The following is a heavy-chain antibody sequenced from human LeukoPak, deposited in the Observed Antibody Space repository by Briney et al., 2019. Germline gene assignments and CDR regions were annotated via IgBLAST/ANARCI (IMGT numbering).Heavy chain of an antibody. CDR2: IIPIFDTA. CDR3: ARPDYGDYRFRGSFEY. CDR1: GGTFNSDA. D-gene: IGHD4-17*01. J-gene: IGHJ4*02. V-gene: IGHV1-69*13. Sequence: SVKICCKASGGTFNSDAISWVRQAPGRGLEWMGAIIPIFDTANYTQKFQGRVTITADEATSTAYMELNRLRSEDTAVYYCARPDYGDYRFRGSFEYRGQGTLVTVSS.